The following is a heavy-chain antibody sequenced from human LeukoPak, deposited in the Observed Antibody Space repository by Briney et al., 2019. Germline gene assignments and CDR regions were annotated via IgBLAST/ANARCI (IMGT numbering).Heavy chain of an antibody. CDR1: GYTFTSYY. J-gene: IGHJ4*02. Sequence: APVKVSCKASGYTFTSYYMHWVRQAPGQGLEWMGIINPSGGSTSYAQKFQGRVTMTRDTSTSTVYMELSSLRSEDTAVYYCAIVEMATIIDYWGQGTLVTVSS. D-gene: IGHD5-24*01. CDR3: AIVEMATIIDY. CDR2: INPSGGST. V-gene: IGHV1-46*01.